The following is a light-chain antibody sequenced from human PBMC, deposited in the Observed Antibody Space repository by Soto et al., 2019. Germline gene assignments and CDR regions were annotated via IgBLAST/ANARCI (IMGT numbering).Light chain of an antibody. CDR3: QSYDSSLSGLV. CDR1: SSNIGAGYD. V-gene: IGLV1-40*01. CDR2: GNS. J-gene: IGLJ1*01. Sequence: QSVLTQPPSVSGAQGQRVTISCTGSSSNIGAGYDVHWYQQLPGTAPKLLIYGNSNRPSGVPDRFSGSKSGTSASLAITGLQAEDEADYYCQSYDSSLSGLVFGTGTNLTVL.